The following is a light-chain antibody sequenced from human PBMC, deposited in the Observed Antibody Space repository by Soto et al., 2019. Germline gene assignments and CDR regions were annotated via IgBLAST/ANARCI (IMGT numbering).Light chain of an antibody. J-gene: IGLJ2*01. Sequence: QPVLTQSSSASASLGSSVKLTCTLSSGHSSYIIAWHHQQPGKAPRYSMKLEGSGSYNKGSGVPDRFSGSSSGADRCLTISNLQFEDEANYYCETWDSNTRVFGGGTKVTVL. CDR1: SGHSSYI. V-gene: IGLV4-60*02. CDR3: ETWDSNTRV. CDR2: LEGSGSY.